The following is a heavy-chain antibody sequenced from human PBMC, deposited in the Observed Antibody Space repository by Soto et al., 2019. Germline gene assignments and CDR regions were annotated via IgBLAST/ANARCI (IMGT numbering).Heavy chain of an antibody. CDR1: GYTFTSYD. D-gene: IGHD3-3*01. Sequence: ASVKVSCQASGYTFTSYDINWVRQATGQGLEWMGWMSPNSGYTGCAQKFQGRVTMTRNTSISTAYMELSSLRSGDTAVYYCARGVNDFGVVTLDYWGQGALVTGTS. V-gene: IGHV1-8*01. J-gene: IGHJ4*02. CDR3: ARGVNDFGVVTLDY. CDR2: MSPNSGYT.